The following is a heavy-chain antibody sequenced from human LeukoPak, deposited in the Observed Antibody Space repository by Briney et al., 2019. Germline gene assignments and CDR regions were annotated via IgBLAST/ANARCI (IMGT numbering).Heavy chain of an antibody. J-gene: IGHJ1*01. Sequence: PGGSLRLSCAASGFTVSSHYMSWVRQAPGKGLEWVSVTDSGGSTSYADSVKGRFTISRDTSKNTLYLQMNGLRAEDTAVYYCARGGEQQLVKGYFQHWGQGTLVTVSS. CDR1: GFTVSSHY. CDR3: ARGGEQQLVKGYFQH. V-gene: IGHV3-53*01. D-gene: IGHD6-13*01. CDR2: TDSGGST.